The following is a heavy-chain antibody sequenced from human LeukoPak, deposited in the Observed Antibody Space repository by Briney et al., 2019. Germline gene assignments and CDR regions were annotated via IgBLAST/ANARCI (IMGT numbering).Heavy chain of an antibody. V-gene: IGHV3-21*01. CDR3: ASRAPGYYYGSGSFPDAFDI. CDR2: ISSSSSYI. D-gene: IGHD3-10*01. Sequence: GGSLRLSCAASGFTFSSYSMNWVRQAPGKGLEWVSSISSSSSYIYYADSVKGRFTISRDNAKNSLYLQMNSLRAEDTAVYYCASRAPGYYYGSGSFPDAFDIWGQGTMVTVSS. CDR1: GFTFSSYS. J-gene: IGHJ3*02.